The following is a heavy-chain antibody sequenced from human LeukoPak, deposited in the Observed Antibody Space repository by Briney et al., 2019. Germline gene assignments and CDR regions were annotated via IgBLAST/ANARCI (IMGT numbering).Heavy chain of an antibody. CDR2: TYPGDSYT. CDR1: GYRFTTSW. Sequence: GESLKISCKASGYRFTTSWIGWVRQMPGKGLEWMGITYPGDSYTRYGPSFQGQVTISADKSISTAYLQWSSLKASDTAMYYCVRQEAYFDYWGQGTLVTVSS. V-gene: IGHV5-51*01. J-gene: IGHJ4*02. CDR3: VRQEAYFDY.